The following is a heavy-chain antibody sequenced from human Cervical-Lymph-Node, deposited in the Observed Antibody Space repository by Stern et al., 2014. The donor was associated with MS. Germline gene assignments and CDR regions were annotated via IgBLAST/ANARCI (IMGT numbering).Heavy chain of an antibody. CDR3: ATHAPGVVPAALDY. V-gene: IGHV2-5*02. CDR1: GFSLSTSGVG. D-gene: IGHD2-2*01. J-gene: IGHJ4*02. CDR2: IYWDDSK. Sequence: QVTLRESGPTLVKPTQTLTLTCTFSGFSLSTSGVGVGWIRQPPGKALEWLAFIYWDDSKRYSPSQKHRLTITKDTSKNQVVLTMNNMDPVDTATFYCATHAPGVVPAALDYWGQGTLVTVS.